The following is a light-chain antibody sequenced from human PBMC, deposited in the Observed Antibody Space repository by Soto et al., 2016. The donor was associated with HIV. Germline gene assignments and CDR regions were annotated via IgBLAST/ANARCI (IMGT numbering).Light chain of an antibody. Sequence: SYVLTQPPSVSVAPGKTARITCGGNNIGTKSVHWYQQKPGQAPVLVVYDDSDRPSGIPERFSGSNSGSAATLTISRVEAGDEADYYCQVWHSGEIIMSFGPGTKVTVL. CDR2: DDS. CDR3: QVWHSGEIIMS. J-gene: IGLJ1*01. CDR1: NIGTKS. V-gene: IGLV3-21*03.